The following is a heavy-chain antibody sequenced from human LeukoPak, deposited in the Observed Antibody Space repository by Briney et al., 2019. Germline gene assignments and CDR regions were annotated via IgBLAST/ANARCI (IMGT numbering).Heavy chain of an antibody. J-gene: IGHJ6*03. Sequence: ASVKVSCKAFGYTFTDYFIHWVRHAPGQGLEWMGWINPYNGNTKYAQKFQGRVTMTTDTSTNTAYMELSSLRSEDTAVYYCARGRRGLTMVVVVIRSYYYYMDVWGKGTTVTISS. V-gene: IGHV1-18*04. CDR2: INPYNGNT. CDR1: GYTFTDYF. D-gene: IGHD3-22*01. CDR3: ARGRRGLTMVVVVIRSYYYYMDV.